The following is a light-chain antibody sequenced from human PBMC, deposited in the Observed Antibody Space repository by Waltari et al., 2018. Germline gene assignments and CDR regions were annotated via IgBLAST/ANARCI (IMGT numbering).Light chain of an antibody. CDR2: GAS. J-gene: IGKJ2*01. CDR1: QSVSSSY. Sequence: EIVLTQPPGTLSLSPGERATLTCRASQSVSSSYFAWYQQKPGQAPRLLIYGASSRATGIPDRFSGSGSGTDFTLTISRLEPEDFAVYYCQQYGSSPPNTFGQGTKLEIK. CDR3: QQYGSSPPNT. V-gene: IGKV3-20*01.